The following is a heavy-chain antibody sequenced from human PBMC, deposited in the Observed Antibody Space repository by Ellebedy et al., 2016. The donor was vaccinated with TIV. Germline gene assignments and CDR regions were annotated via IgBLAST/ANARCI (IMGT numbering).Heavy chain of an antibody. CDR2: ISSNGGNT. CDR3: ARASFYDVDLSGWYFDI. J-gene: IGHJ2*01. D-gene: IGHD3-10*02. V-gene: IGHV3-64D*06. CDR1: GFTFDDYA. Sequence: GESLKISCAASGFTFDDYAMHWVRQAPGKGLEYVSAISSNGGNTYYADSVKGRFTISRDNSKNTLYLQMSSLRAEDTAVYYCARASFYDVDLSGWYFDIWGRGTLVTVSS.